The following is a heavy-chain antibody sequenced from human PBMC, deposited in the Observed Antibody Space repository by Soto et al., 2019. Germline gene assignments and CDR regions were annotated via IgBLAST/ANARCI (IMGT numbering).Heavy chain of an antibody. CDR2: IIPILGIA. D-gene: IGHD6-6*01. J-gene: IGHJ5*02. CDR3: GRDRAGIAARLYNWSAP. V-gene: IGHV1-69*04. Sequence: ASVTVSCQASGGTFSSDTISWGRQAPGQGLEWMGRIIPILGIANYAQKFQGRVTITADKSTSTAYMELSSLRSEDTAVYYCGRDRAGIAARLYNWSAPWRKGTLVTVSS. CDR1: GGTFSSDT.